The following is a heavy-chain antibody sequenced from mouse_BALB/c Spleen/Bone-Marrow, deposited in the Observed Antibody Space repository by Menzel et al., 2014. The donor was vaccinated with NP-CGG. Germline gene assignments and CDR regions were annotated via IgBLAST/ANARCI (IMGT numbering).Heavy chain of an antibody. CDR1: GDSITSGY. Sequence: EVKLTDSGPSLVKPSQTLSLPCSVTGDSITSGYWNWLRKFPGNKLEYMGYISHSGSTYYNPSLKSRISITRDTSKNQYYLQLNSVTTEDTATYYCARAGYRYDVGYAMDYWGQGASVTVSS. V-gene: IGHV3-8*02. J-gene: IGHJ4*01. D-gene: IGHD2-14*01. CDR3: ARAGYRYDVGYAMDY. CDR2: ISHSGST.